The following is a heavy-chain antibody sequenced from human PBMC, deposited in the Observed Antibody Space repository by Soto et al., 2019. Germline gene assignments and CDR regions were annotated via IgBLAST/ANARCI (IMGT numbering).Heavy chain of an antibody. J-gene: IGHJ6*02. CDR2: IYPGDSDT. CDR3: ARRAIVATGFYGMDV. V-gene: IGHV5-51*01. D-gene: IGHD5-12*01. Sequence: PGESLKISCKGSGYSFTSYWIGWVRQMPGKGLEWMGIIYPGDSDTRYSSSFQGQVTISADKSISTAYLQWSSLKASDTAMYYCARRAIVATGFYGMDVWGQGTTVTVPS. CDR1: GYSFTSYW.